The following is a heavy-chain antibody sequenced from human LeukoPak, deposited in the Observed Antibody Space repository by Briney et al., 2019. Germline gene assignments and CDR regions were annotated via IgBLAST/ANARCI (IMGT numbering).Heavy chain of an antibody. D-gene: IGHD4-17*01. J-gene: IGHJ6*03. CDR2: INTNTGNP. V-gene: IGHV7-4-1*02. CDR3: AREGDYGDYVSEYYYYMDV. Sequence: ASVKVPCKASGYTFTSYAMNWVRQAPGQGLERMGWINTNTGNPTYAQGFTGRFVFSLDTSVSTAYLQISSLKAEDTAVYYCAREGDYGDYVSEYYYYMDVWGKGTTVTVSS. CDR1: GYTFTSYA.